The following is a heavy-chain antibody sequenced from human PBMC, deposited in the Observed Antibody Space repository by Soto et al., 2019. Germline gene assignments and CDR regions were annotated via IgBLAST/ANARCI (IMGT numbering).Heavy chain of an antibody. CDR3: AREGVSSSWYNYYGMDV. J-gene: IGHJ6*02. D-gene: IGHD6-13*01. CDR1: GGSISSYY. V-gene: IGHV4-59*01. Sequence: QVQLQESGPGLVKPSETLSLTCTVSGGSISSYYWSWIRQPPGKGLEWIGYIYYSGSTNYNPSLKSRVTISVDTCKNQFSLKLSSVTAADTAVYYCAREGVSSSWYNYYGMDVWGQGTTVTVSS. CDR2: IYYSGST.